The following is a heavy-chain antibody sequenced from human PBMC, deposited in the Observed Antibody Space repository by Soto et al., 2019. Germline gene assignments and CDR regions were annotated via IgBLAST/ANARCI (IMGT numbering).Heavy chain of an antibody. V-gene: IGHV3-7*01. CDR2: IKHDGGEK. CDR1: GFIFRTYW. D-gene: IGHD2-2*01. CDR3: ARDREYCSSSSCYYDALDM. J-gene: IGHJ3*02. Sequence: EVQLVESGGGLVQPGGSLRLSCEGSGFIFRTYWMSWVRQAPGKGLEWVAKIKHDGGEKYYVDSVEGRFTVSRDNAGKSLSLQLNSLKVEDTAVYYCARDREYCSSSSCYYDALDMWGQGTVVTVSS.